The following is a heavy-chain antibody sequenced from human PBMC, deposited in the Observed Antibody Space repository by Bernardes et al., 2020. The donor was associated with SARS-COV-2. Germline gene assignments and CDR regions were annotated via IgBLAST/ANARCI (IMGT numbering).Heavy chain of an antibody. D-gene: IGHD3-10*01. J-gene: IGHJ4*02. CDR1: GGTFSSYA. V-gene: IGHV1-69*13. CDR2: IIPIFGTA. Sequence: SVKVSCKASGGTFSSYAISWVRQAPGQGLEWMGGIIPIFGTANYAQKFQGRVTFTADESTSTAYMELSSLRSEDTAVYYCARCSWRRGSGSYQITLFDYWGQGTLVTVSS. CDR3: ARCSWRRGSGSYQITLFDY.